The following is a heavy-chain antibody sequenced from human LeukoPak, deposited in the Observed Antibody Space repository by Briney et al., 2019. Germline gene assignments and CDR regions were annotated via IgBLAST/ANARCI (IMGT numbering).Heavy chain of an antibody. Sequence: ASVKVSCKASGYTFTSYGISWVRQAPGQGLEWMGWISAYNGNTNYAQKLQGRVTMTTDTSTSTAYMELRSLRSDDTAVYYCARDPDSCSGGSCYSGNNWFDPWGQGTLVTVSS. CDR2: ISAYNGNT. D-gene: IGHD2-15*01. CDR3: ARDPDSCSGGSCYSGNNWFDP. CDR1: GYTFTSYG. V-gene: IGHV1-18*01. J-gene: IGHJ5*02.